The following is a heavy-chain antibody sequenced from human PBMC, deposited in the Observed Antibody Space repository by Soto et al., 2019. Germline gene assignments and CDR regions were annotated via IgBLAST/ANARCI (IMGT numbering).Heavy chain of an antibody. CDR1: GFTFSRFS. J-gene: IGHJ3*02. CDR3: VNGGSEDSFDI. Sequence: GGSLRLSCTASGFTFSRFSTHWVRQAPGKGLEWVAVMAYDGAYKHYADSVKGRFAISRDNSKNTVYLQMDGLRAEDTAVYFCVNGGSEDSFDIWGQGTVVTVSS. D-gene: IGHD2-15*01. V-gene: IGHV3-30*09. CDR2: MAYDGAYK.